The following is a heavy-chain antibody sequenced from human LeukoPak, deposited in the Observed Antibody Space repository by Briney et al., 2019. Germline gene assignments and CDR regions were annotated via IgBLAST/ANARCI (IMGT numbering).Heavy chain of an antibody. CDR1: GYTFTSYA. V-gene: IGHV1-3*01. CDR2: INAGNGNT. J-gene: IGHJ4*02. CDR3: ARSGYYRFPVDY. D-gene: IGHD3-22*01. Sequence: ASVKVSCKASGYTFTSYAMHWVRQAPGQRLEWMGWINAGNGNTKYSQKFQGRVTITRDTSASTAYMELSSLRSEDTAVYYCARSGYYRFPVDYWGQGTLVTVSS.